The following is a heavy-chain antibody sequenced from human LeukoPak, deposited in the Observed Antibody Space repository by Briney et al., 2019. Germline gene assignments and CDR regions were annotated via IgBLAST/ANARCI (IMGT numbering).Heavy chain of an antibody. Sequence: PGGSLRLSCAASGFTFSSYGMHWVRQAPGKGLEWVAVISYDGSNKYYADSVKGRFTISRDNAKNSLYLQMNSLRAEDTTVYYCARDSSGWHQPYYFDYWGQGTLVTVSS. D-gene: IGHD6-19*01. J-gene: IGHJ4*02. CDR1: GFTFSSYG. CDR3: ARDSSGWHQPYYFDY. CDR2: ISYDGSNK. V-gene: IGHV3-30*03.